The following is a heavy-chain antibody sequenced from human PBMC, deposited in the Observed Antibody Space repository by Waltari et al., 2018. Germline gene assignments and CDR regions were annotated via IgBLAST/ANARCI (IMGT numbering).Heavy chain of an antibody. CDR2: ISSSSITI. Sequence: EVQLVESGGGLVQPGGSLRLSCAASGFTFSSYSMNWVRQAPGKGLEWVSYISSSSITIYYADSVKGRFTISRDNAKNSLYLQRNSLRAEDTAVHYCARSGYYDSSGYYWWFDPWGQGTLVTVSS. V-gene: IGHV3-48*04. CDR3: ARSGYYDSSGYYWWFDP. CDR1: GFTFSSYS. D-gene: IGHD3-22*01. J-gene: IGHJ5*02.